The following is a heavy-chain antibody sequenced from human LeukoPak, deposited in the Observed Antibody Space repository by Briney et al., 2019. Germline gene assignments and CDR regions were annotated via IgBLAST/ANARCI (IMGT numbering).Heavy chain of an antibody. CDR2: INHSGST. D-gene: IGHD2/OR15-2a*01. CDR3: ARGNMESHY. J-gene: IGHJ4*02. CDR1: GGSFSGYY. V-gene: IGHV4-34*01. Sequence: PSETLSLTCAVYGGSFSGYYWSWIRQPPGKGLEWIGEINHSGSTNYNPSLKSRVTISVDTSKNQFSLKLSSVTAADTAVYYCARGNMESHYWGQGTLVTVSS.